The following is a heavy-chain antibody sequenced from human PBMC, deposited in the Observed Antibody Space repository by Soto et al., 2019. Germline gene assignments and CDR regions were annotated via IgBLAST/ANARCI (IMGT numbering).Heavy chain of an antibody. J-gene: IGHJ6*03. CDR3: ASSIAAAAHYYYYYMDV. CDR2: ISGSGGST. D-gene: IGHD6-13*01. V-gene: IGHV3-23*01. CDR1: GFTLSSYA. Sequence: PGWCLRLSCAASGFTLSSYAVSGVRQAPGKGLEWVSAISGSGGSTYYADSVKGRFTISRDNSKNTLYLQMNSLRAEDTAVYYCASSIAAAAHYYYYYMDVWGKGTPVTVSS.